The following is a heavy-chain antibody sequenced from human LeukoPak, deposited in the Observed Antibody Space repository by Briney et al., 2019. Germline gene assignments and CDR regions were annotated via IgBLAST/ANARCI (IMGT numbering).Heavy chain of an antibody. J-gene: IGHJ4*02. D-gene: IGHD2-15*01. V-gene: IGHV3-15*01. Sequence: GGSLRLSCAASGFTFTNAWMSWVRQAPGKGLEWVGRIKSNVLGGTTDYAAPVKGGFGISRDDSKNSLYLQMNSLKTEDTAIYYCTTHGCTGGTCHIYWGQGTLVTVSS. CDR2: IKSNVLGGTT. CDR1: GFTFTNAW. CDR3: TTHGCTGGTCHIY.